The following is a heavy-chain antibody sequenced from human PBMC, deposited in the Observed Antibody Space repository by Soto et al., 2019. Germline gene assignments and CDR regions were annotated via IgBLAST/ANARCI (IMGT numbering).Heavy chain of an antibody. J-gene: IGHJ1*01. CDR1: GYTFTGYA. CDR3: ARVADREQPAYFQH. Sequence: ASVKVSCKASGYTFTGYAMHWVRQAPGQRLEWMGWINAGNGNTKYSQKFQGRVTITRDTSASTAYMELSSLRSEDTAVYYCARVADREQPAYFQHWGQGTLVTVSS. CDR2: INAGNGNT. V-gene: IGHV1-3*01. D-gene: IGHD3-22*01.